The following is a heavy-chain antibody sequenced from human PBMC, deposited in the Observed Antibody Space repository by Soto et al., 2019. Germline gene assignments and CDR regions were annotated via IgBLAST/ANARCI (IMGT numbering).Heavy chain of an antibody. D-gene: IGHD3-3*01. CDR2: IIPIFGTA. Sequence: VASVKVSCKASGGTFSSYAISWVRQAPGQGLEWMGGIIPIFGTANYAQKFQGRVTITADESTSTAYMELSSLRSEDTAVYYCARVFTIFGVASDAFDIWGQGTMVTVSS. J-gene: IGHJ3*02. CDR1: GGTFSSYA. CDR3: ARVFTIFGVASDAFDI. V-gene: IGHV1-69*13.